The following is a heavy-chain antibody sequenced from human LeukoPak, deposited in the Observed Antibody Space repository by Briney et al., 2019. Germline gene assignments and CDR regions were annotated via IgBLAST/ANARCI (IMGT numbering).Heavy chain of an antibody. J-gene: IGHJ4*02. CDR1: GGSINSYY. CDR3: GRQGYTASYYFVDY. D-gene: IGHD3-10*01. CDR2: IYTTGTT. V-gene: IGHV4-4*07. Sequence: PSETLFLTCSVSGGSINSYYCGWVRQPAGKWLEWIGRIYTTGTTNYSPYFKSRLSMSLDTSKNQFSLTLTSVTAEDTAVYYCGRQGYTASYYFVDYWSPGTLVTVSS.